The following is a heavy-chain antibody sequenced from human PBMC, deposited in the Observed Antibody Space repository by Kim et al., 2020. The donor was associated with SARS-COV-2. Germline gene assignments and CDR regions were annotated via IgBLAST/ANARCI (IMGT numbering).Heavy chain of an antibody. D-gene: IGHD1-26*01. CDR1: GYTFTNFD. J-gene: IGHJ5*02. Sequence: ASVKVSCKASGYTFTNFDINWVRQAAGQGLEWMGWMSPNSGKTAYVQKFQGRVTMTRDTSINTAYMELSSLRSDDTAVYSGARGLGPSGSYGTWFEPWGQ. V-gene: IGHV1-8*01. CDR2: MSPNSGKT. CDR3: ARGLGPSGSYGTWFEP.